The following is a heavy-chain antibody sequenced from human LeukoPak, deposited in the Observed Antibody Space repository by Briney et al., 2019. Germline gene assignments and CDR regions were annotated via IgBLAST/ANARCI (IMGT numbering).Heavy chain of an antibody. CDR1: GYSITSAYY. J-gene: IGHJ4*02. D-gene: IGHD2-2*01. V-gene: IGHV4-38-2*02. Sequence: SETLSLTCTVSGYSITSAYYWGWIRQPPGKGLEWIGSFFLKGSTYYNPPLKSRVTISVDTSKNQFSLTLSSVTAADTAVYYCARVARCTSCFDVDYWGQGTLVTVSS. CDR3: ARVARCTSCFDVDY. CDR2: FFLKGST.